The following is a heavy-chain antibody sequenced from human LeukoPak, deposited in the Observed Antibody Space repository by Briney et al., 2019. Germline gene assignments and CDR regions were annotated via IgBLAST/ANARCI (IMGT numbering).Heavy chain of an antibody. J-gene: IGHJ4*02. CDR2: IYYTGET. D-gene: IGHD4-23*01. CDR1: GGSIFSRSHY. V-gene: IGHV4-39*02. CDR3: ARTVGTHRFDH. Sequence: SETLSLTCTISGGSIFSRSHYWGWIRQPPGKGLEWIGSIYYTGETHYNPSLQSRAFMSVDTSNNHFSLKLTSVTAPDTAVYYCARTVGTHRFDHWGQGTLVTVSS.